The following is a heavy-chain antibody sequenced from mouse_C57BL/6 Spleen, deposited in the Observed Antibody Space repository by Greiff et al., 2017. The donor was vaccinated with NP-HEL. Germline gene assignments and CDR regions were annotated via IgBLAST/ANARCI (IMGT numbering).Heavy chain of an antibody. V-gene: IGHV1-54*01. D-gene: IGHD1-1*01. J-gene: IGHJ3*01. Sequence: VQLQESGAELVRPGTSVKVSCKAPGYAFTNYLIEWVKQRPGQGLEWIGVINPGSGGTNYNEKFKGKATLTADKSSSTAYMQLSSLTSEDSAVYFCARHYYGSSKGFAYWGQGTLVTVSA. CDR1: GYAFTNYL. CDR2: INPGSGGT. CDR3: ARHYYGSSKGFAY.